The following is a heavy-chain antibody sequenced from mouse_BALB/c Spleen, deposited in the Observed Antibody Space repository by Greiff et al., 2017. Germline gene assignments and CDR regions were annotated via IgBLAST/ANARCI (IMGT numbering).Heavy chain of an antibody. D-gene: IGHD4-1*02. V-gene: IGHV1-4*01. CDR1: GYTFTSYT. Sequence: QVQLKQSGAELARPGASVKMSCKASGYTFTSYTMHWVKQRPGQGLEWIGYINPSSGYTNYNQKFKDKATLTADKSSSTAYMQLSSLTSEDSAVYYCARGNWDEAMDYWGQGTSVTVSS. CDR3: ARGNWDEAMDY. CDR2: INPSSGYT. J-gene: IGHJ4*01.